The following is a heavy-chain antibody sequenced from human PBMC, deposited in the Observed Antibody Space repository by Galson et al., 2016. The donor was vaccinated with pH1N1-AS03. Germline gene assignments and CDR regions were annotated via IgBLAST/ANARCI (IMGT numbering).Heavy chain of an antibody. V-gene: IGHV3-23*01. CDR2: IGVSGIRT. CDR3: VKGGGYSHGFLEYYFDS. CDR1: RFTFSKYA. J-gene: IGHJ4*02. Sequence: SLRLSCAASRFTFSKYAMTWVRQAPRKGLEWVSVIGVSGIRTQYADSVKGRFTISRDNSKNTVDLEMNSLRPEDSAVYYCVKGGGYSHGFLEYYFDSWGQGSLVTVSS. D-gene: IGHD3-3*01.